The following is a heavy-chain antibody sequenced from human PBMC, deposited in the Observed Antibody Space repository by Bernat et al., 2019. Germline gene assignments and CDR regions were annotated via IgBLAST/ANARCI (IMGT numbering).Heavy chain of an antibody. J-gene: IGHJ4*02. Sequence: EVQLVESGGGLVQPGGSLRLSCAASGFTFSSYAMHWVRQAPGKGLEYVSAISSNGGSTYYANSVKGRFTISRDNSKNTLYLQMGSLRAEDMAVYYCARGRPLVVEPYFDYWGQGTLVTVSS. CDR1: GFTFSSYA. D-gene: IGHD2-15*01. V-gene: IGHV3-64*01. CDR3: ARGRPLVVEPYFDY. CDR2: ISSNGGST.